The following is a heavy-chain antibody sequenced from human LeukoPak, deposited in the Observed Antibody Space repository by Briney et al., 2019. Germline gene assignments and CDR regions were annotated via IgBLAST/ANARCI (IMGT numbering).Heavy chain of an antibody. Sequence: PGGSLRLSCAASGFTFNRYAMSWVRQAPGKGLEWVSSISGSGGSTYYADSVKGRFTISRDNFKNTLFLQMNSLRAEDTAVYYCARDRAVVADPFDYWGQGTLVTVSS. CDR1: GFTFNRYA. D-gene: IGHD2-15*01. J-gene: IGHJ4*02. CDR2: ISGSGGST. V-gene: IGHV3-23*01. CDR3: ARDRAVVADPFDY.